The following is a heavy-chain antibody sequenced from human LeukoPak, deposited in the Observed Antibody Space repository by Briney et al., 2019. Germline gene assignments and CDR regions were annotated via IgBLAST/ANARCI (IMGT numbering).Heavy chain of an antibody. CDR1: GFTFSSYA. J-gene: IGHJ4*02. CDR2: ISGSGGST. V-gene: IGHV3-23*01. CDR3: AKGASGWYYFDY. Sequence: PGGSLRLSCAASGFTFSSYAMRWVRQAPGKGLEWVSAISGSGGSTYYADSVKGRFTISRDNSKTTLYLQMNSLRAEDTAVYYCAKGASGWYYFDYWAQGTLVTVSS. D-gene: IGHD6-19*01.